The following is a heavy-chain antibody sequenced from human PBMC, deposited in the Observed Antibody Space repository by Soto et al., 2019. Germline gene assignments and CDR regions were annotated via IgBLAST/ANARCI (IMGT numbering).Heavy chain of an antibody. J-gene: IGHJ4*02. CDR1: GYTFTSYG. CDR3: ARDYYDSSGYPHHYFDY. CDR2: ISAYNGNT. Sequence: ASVKVSCKASGYTFTSYGISWVRQAPGQGLEWMGWISAYNGNTNYAQKLQGRVTMTTDTSTSTAYMELRSLRSDDTAVYYCARDYYDSSGYPHHYFDYWGQGTLVTVSS. V-gene: IGHV1-18*04. D-gene: IGHD3-22*01.